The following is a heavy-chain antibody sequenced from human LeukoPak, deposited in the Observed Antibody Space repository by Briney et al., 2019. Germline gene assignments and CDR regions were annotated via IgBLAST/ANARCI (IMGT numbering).Heavy chain of an antibody. CDR3: ASQSSSGWFQ. V-gene: IGHV3-7*01. D-gene: IGHD6-19*01. Sequence: GGSLRLSCAASGFTFSNYWMSWVRQAPGKGLEWVANIKQDGSEKCYVDSMKGRFTISRDNAKNSLYLQMNSLRAEDTAVYYCASQSSSGWFQWGQGTLVTVSS. J-gene: IGHJ4*02. CDR1: GFTFSNYW. CDR2: IKQDGSEK.